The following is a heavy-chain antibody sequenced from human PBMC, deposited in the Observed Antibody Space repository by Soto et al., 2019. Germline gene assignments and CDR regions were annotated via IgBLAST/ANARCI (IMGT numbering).Heavy chain of an antibody. CDR3: AKDALNPRTIFGVVIN. D-gene: IGHD3-3*01. Sequence: GGSLRLSCAASGFTFSSYAMSWVRQAPGKGLEWVSAISGSGGSTYYADSVKGRFTISRDNSKNTLYLQMNSLRAEDTAVYYCAKDALNPRTIFGVVINWGQGTTVTVSS. CDR2: ISGSGGST. V-gene: IGHV3-23*01. CDR1: GFTFSSYA. J-gene: IGHJ6*02.